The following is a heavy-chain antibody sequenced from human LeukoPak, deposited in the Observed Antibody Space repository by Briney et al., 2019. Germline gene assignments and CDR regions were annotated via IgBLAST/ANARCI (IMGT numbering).Heavy chain of an antibody. Sequence: GASVKVSCKASGYTFTDYYTHWVRQAPGQGLEWMGWISVYSGNTHYAQKFQGRVTMTTDTSTTTAYMELGSLRSDDTAVYYCARDYYDTSGYFYGSNYWGQGTLVTVSS. J-gene: IGHJ4*02. D-gene: IGHD3-22*01. V-gene: IGHV1-18*04. CDR3: ARDYYDTSGYFYGSNY. CDR2: ISVYSGNT. CDR1: GYTFTDYY.